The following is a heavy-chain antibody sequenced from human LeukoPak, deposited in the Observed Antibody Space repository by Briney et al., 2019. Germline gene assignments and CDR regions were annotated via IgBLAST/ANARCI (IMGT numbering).Heavy chain of an antibody. D-gene: IGHD2-21*02. Sequence: GGSLRLSCVASGFTLMNYGMHWVRQAPGKGLVWVSFIRSDGSYQYYTDSVRGRFIISRDVSANAVFLQMNSLTLEDTAVYLCARDVRATVVTAGPDYWGRGTLVTVSS. CDR3: ARDVRATVVTAGPDY. CDR2: IRSDGSYQ. J-gene: IGHJ4*02. CDR1: GFTLMNYG. V-gene: IGHV3-30*02.